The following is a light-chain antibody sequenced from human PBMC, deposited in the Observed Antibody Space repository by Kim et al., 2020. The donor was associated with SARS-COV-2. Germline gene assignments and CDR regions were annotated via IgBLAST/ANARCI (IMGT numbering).Light chain of an antibody. CDR3: QQSYSTPLS. J-gene: IGKJ4*01. V-gene: IGKV1-39*01. CDR2: AAS. CDR1: QSISSY. Sequence: ASVGDSVTITCRASQSISSYLNWYQQKPEKAPKLLIYAASSLQSGVPSRFSGSGSGTDFTLTISSLQPEDFATYDCQQSYSTPLSFGGGTKVDIK.